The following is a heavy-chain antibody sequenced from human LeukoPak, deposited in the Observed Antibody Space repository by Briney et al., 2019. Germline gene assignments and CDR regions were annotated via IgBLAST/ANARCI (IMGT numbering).Heavy chain of an antibody. CDR1: GFTFSSYG. J-gene: IGHJ4*02. V-gene: IGHV3-30*02. Sequence: PGGSLRLSCAASGFTFSSYGMHWVRQAPGKVLEWVAFIRYDGSNKYYADSVKGRFTISRDNSKNTLYLQMNSLRAEDTAVYYCAKWILGASAYFDYWGQGTLVTVSS. CDR2: IRYDGSNK. CDR3: AKWILGASAYFDY. D-gene: IGHD1-26*01.